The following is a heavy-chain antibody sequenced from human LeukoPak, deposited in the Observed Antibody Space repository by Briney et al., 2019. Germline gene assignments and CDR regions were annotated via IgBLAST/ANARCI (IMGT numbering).Heavy chain of an antibody. V-gene: IGHV3-23*01. CDR2: ISGYGDYT. D-gene: IGHD1-14*01. Sequence: GGSLRLSCAGSGLTFRSYGMSWVRQAPGKGLEWVSSISGYGDYTYNADSVQGRFTISRDNSKNTLYLQMNSLRAEDAAIYYCATSPDIEASGTLYYLDYWGQGTLVTVSS. CDR1: GLTFRSYG. J-gene: IGHJ4*02. CDR3: ATSPDIEASGTLYYLDY.